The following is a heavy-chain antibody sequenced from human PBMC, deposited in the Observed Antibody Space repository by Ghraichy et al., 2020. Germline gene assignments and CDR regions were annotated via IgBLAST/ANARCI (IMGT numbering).Heavy chain of an antibody. V-gene: IGHV4-34*01. J-gene: IGHJ4*02. CDR2: INPSGST. CDR1: GGSFSDYY. Sequence: SETLSLTCAVYGGSFSDYYWSWIRQPPGKGLEWIGEINPSGSTNYNPSLKSRVTISVDTSKNQFSLKLSSVTAADTAVYYCARGSGIWYYWGQRTLVTVSS. CDR3: ARGSGIWYY. D-gene: IGHD1-14*01.